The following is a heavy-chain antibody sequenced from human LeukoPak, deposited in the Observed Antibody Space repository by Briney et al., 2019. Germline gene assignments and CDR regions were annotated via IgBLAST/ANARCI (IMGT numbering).Heavy chain of an antibody. J-gene: IGHJ4*02. CDR3: ARGYGGGGNDY. Sequence: GSLRLSCAASGFTFSSYEMNWVRQAPGKGLEWVSYISSSGSTVYYADSVRGRFTISRDNAKNSLYLQMNSVRVEDTAVYYCARGYGGGGNDYWGPGTLVTVSS. CDR2: ISSSGSTV. D-gene: IGHD6-19*01. V-gene: IGHV3-48*03. CDR1: GFTFSSYE.